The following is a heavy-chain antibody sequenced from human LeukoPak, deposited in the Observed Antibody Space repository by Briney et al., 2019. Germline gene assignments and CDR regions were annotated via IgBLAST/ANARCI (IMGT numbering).Heavy chain of an antibody. CDR3: TVRYFDWLSLYYYGMDV. Sequence: GRSLRLSCTASGFTFGDYVMSWVRQAPGKGLEWVGFIRSKAYGGTTEYAASVKGRFTISRDDSKSIAYLQMNSLKTEDTAVYYCTVRYFDWLSLYYYGMDVWGKGTTVTVSS. J-gene: IGHJ6*04. V-gene: IGHV3-49*04. CDR2: IRSKAYGGTT. CDR1: GFTFGDYV. D-gene: IGHD3-9*01.